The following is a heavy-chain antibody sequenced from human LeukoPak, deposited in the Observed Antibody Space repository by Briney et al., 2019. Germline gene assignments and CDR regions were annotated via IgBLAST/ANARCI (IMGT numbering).Heavy chain of an antibody. V-gene: IGHV3-74*01. D-gene: IGHD5-18*01. CDR2: INGDGSST. J-gene: IGHJ4*02. CDR1: GLRFSDYW. CDR3: ARINLEPGYSSDY. Sequence: GGSLRLSCAASGLRFSDYWMQWVRQAPGKGLVWVSRINGDGSSTSYADSVKGRFTISRDNAKKTMYLQMNSLRAEDTAVYYCARINLEPGYSSDYWGQGTLVTVSS.